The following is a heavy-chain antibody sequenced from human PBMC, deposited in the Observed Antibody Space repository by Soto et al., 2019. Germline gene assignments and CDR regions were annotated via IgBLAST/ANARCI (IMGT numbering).Heavy chain of an antibody. CDR1: GGIFSTYA. V-gene: IGHV1-69*01. J-gene: IGHJ4*02. CDR2: IIPIFGTP. CDR3: ARDRDDYGSGNYYNRIDF. Sequence: QVQLVQSGAEVKKPGSSVKVSCKASGGIFSTYAISWLRQAPGQGLEWMGGIIPIFGTPNYAQRFQGRVTINAEESTSTAYMELSRLRSEDTAVYYCARDRDDYGSGNYYNRIDFWGQGTLVTVSS. D-gene: IGHD3-10*01.